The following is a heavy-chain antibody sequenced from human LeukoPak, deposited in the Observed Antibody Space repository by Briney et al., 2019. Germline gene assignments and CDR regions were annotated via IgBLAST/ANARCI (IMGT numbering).Heavy chain of an antibody. CDR3: ARDGPRSVSSSSYFDY. Sequence: GGSLRLSCAASGFTFSSYEMNWVRLAPGKGLEWVSYISSSGSTKYYADSVKGRFTISRDNANNSLYLQMNSLRAEDTALYYCARDGPRSVSSSSYFDYWGQGTLVTVSS. J-gene: IGHJ4*02. D-gene: IGHD6-13*01. CDR2: ISSSGSTK. CDR1: GFTFSSYE. V-gene: IGHV3-48*03.